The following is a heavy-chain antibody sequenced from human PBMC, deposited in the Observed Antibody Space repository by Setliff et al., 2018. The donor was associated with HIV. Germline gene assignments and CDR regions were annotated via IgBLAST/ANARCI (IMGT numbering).Heavy chain of an antibody. CDR2: IYNSEMI. CDR1: GASISSDT. D-gene: IGHD2-21*02. V-gene: IGHV4-59*08. J-gene: IGHJ4*02. CDR3: ARGPIYCGGDCYGDY. Sequence: SETLSLTCIVSGASISSDTWSWIRQPPGKGLQWIGFIYNSEMINYNPSLKSRVTLSVDTSKNQFSLNLSSVTAADTAVYYCARGPIYCGGDCYGDYWGQGTLVTVSS.